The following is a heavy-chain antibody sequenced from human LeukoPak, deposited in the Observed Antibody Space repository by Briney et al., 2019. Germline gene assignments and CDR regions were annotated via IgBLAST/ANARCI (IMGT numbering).Heavy chain of an antibody. CDR1: GGSFSGYY. Sequence: PSETLSLTCAVYGGSFSGYYWSWIRQPPGKGLEWIGEINHSGSTNYNPSLKSRVTISVDTSKNQFSLKLSSVTAADTAVYYCARAHYDSSGYYYKEYYYYGMDVWGQGTTVTVSS. J-gene: IGHJ6*02. CDR3: ARAHYDSSGYYYKEYYYYGMDV. D-gene: IGHD3-22*01. CDR2: INHSGST. V-gene: IGHV4-34*01.